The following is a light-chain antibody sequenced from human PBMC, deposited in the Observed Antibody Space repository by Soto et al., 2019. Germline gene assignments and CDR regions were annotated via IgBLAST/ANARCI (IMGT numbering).Light chain of an antibody. V-gene: IGKV3-15*01. CDR2: GAS. Sequence: EIVMTQSPATLSVSPGERATLSCRASQSVSNSLAWYQQKPGQAPRLLIYGASTRATGIPARFSGSGSGTDFPLTISSLQSEDFAVYYCQQYNNWPPWTFGQGTKVEI. CDR3: QQYNNWPPWT. CDR1: QSVSNS. J-gene: IGKJ1*01.